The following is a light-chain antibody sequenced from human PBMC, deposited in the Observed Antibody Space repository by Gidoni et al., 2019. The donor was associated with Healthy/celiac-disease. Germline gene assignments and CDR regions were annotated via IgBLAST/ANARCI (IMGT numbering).Light chain of an antibody. V-gene: IGKV2-28*01. CDR2: LGS. Sequence: DIVMNQSQLSLPVTPGEPASISCRSSQSLLHSNGYNYLDWYLQKPGQSPQLLIYLGSNRASGVPDRFSGSGSGTDFTLKISRVEAEDVGVYYCMQALQTPTFGQGTKLEIK. J-gene: IGKJ2*01. CDR1: QSLLHSNGYNY. CDR3: MQALQTPT.